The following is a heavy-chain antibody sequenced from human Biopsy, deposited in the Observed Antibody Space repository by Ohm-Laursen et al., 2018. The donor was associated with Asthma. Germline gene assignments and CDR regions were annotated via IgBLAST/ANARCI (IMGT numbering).Heavy chain of an antibody. V-gene: IGHV3-53*01. CDR3: SRGDSSNWSHYYFDY. CDR2: IYSGGTS. Sequence: SLRLSCAASGFAVSRDYMFWVRQAPGKGLEWVSVIYSGGTSHTADSVRGRFTISRDYSKNTVYLQMHSRRTEDTAVYYCSRGDSSNWSHYYFDYWGQGTLVTVSS. D-gene: IGHD3-22*01. CDR1: GFAVSRDY. J-gene: IGHJ4*02.